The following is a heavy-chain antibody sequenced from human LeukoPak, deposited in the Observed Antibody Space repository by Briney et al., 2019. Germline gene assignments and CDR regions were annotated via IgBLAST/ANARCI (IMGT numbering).Heavy chain of an antibody. CDR3: ARDSGSHPFDY. J-gene: IGHJ4*02. CDR1: GFTVSSNY. CDR2: IYTGGST. D-gene: IGHD1-26*01. Sequence: GGSLRLSCAASGFTVSSNYMSWVHQAPGRGLEWVSVIYTGGSTYYADSVKGRFTISRDNSKNTLYLQMNSLRAEDTAVYYCARDSGSHPFDYWGQGTLVTVSS. V-gene: IGHV3-66*01.